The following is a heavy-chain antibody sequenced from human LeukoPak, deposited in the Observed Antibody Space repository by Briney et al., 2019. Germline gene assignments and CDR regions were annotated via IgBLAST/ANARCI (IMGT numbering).Heavy chain of an antibody. CDR2: IYTTGST. Sequence: SETLSLTCTVSGGSINSYHWGWIRQPAGKGLEWIGRIYTTGSTNYNPSLESRVSMSVDTSRNQFSLKLTSVTAADTAMYYCARAGDTLSYYSLDYWGQGTLVTVSS. D-gene: IGHD1-26*01. V-gene: IGHV4-4*07. J-gene: IGHJ4*02. CDR1: GGSINSYH. CDR3: ARAGDTLSYYSLDY.